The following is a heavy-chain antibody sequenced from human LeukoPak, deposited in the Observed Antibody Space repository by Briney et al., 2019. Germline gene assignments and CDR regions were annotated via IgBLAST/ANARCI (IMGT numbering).Heavy chain of an antibody. CDR2: IYSGGST. CDR1: GFTVSSNY. CDR3: ARGSSSWTTPFDY. J-gene: IGHJ4*02. V-gene: IGHV3-66*01. D-gene: IGHD6-13*01. Sequence: GGSLRLSCAAAGFTVSSNYMSWVRQAPGKGLEWVSVIYSGGSTYYADSVKGRFTISRDNYTNKLYLQMNSMRAEDTAVYYCARGSSSWTTPFDYWGQGTLVTVSS.